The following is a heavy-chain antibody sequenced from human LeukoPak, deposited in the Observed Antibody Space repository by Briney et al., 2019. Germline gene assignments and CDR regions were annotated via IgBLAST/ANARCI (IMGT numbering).Heavy chain of an antibody. CDR2: IYYSGST. J-gene: IGHJ5*02. Sequence: PSETLSLTCTVSGGSISSSSYYWGWIRQPPWKGLEWIGSIYYSGSTNYNPSLKSRVTISVDTSKNQFSLKLSSVTAADTAVYYCARVVWIGYAGWFDPWGQGTLVTVSS. CDR1: GGSISSSSYY. V-gene: IGHV4-39*07. D-gene: IGHD5-12*01. CDR3: ARVVWIGYAGWFDP.